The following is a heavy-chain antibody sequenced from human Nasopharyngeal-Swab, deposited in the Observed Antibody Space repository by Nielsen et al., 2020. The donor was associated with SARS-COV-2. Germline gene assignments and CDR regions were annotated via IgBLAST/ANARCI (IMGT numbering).Heavy chain of an antibody. Sequence: RQAPGKGLEWIGEINHSGSTNYNPSLKSRVTISVDTPKNQFSLKLSSVTAADTAVYYCARDQRSGWFDAFDIWGQGTMVTVSS. CDR2: INHSGST. J-gene: IGHJ3*02. CDR3: ARDQRSGWFDAFDI. V-gene: IGHV4-34*01. D-gene: IGHD6-19*01.